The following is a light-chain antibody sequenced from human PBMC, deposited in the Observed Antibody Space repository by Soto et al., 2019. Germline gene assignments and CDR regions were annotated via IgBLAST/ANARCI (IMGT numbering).Light chain of an antibody. CDR1: SSDLGGYDF. Sequence: QSALTQSPSVSGSPGQSVTISCTGSSSDLGGYDFVSWYLQHPGKAPKLLIYDVTKRPSGVPDRFSGSKSGNTASLTISGLKADDEAHYYCCSYAGTYTWVFGEGTKLTVL. CDR2: DVT. J-gene: IGLJ3*02. CDR3: CSYAGTYTWV. V-gene: IGLV2-11*01.